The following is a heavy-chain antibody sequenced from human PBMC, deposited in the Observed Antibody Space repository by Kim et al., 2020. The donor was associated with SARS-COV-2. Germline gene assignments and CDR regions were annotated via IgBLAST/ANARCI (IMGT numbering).Heavy chain of an antibody. D-gene: IGHD3-3*01. V-gene: IGHV4-59*08. CDR3: ARHVDDFWSGYSAYYYYYGMDV. CDR1: GGSISSYY. CDR2: IYYSGST. Sequence: SETLSLTCTVSGGSISSYYWSWIRQPPGKGLEWIGYIYYSGSTNYNPSLKSRVTISLDTSKNQFSLKLSSVTAADTAVYYCARHVDDFWSGYSAYYYYYGMDVWGQGTTVTVSS. J-gene: IGHJ6*02.